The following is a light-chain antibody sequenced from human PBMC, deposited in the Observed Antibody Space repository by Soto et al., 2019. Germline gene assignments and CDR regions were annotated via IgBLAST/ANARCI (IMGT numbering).Light chain of an antibody. Sequence: QAVVTQPPSASGTPGQRVTISCSGRSSNIGSNTVNWYQQLPGTAPKLLIYSNNQRPSGVPDRFSGSKSGTSASLAISGLQSEDEADYYCAACDDSLNGYVFGTGTKVTVL. CDR1: SSNIGSNT. V-gene: IGLV1-44*01. J-gene: IGLJ1*01. CDR3: AACDDSLNGYV. CDR2: SNN.